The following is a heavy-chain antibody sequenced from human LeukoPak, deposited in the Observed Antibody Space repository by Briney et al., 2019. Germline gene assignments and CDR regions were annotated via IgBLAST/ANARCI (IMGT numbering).Heavy chain of an antibody. J-gene: IGHJ4*02. V-gene: IGHV4-34*01. CDR2: INHSGST. D-gene: IGHD5-12*01. CDR1: GGSFSGYY. Sequence: SETLSLTCAVYGGSFSGYYWSWIRQPPGKGLEWIGEINHSGSTNYNPSLKSRVTISVGTSKNQFSLKLSSVTAADTAVYYCARGYSGYDYWGQGTLVTVSS. CDR3: ARGYSGYDY.